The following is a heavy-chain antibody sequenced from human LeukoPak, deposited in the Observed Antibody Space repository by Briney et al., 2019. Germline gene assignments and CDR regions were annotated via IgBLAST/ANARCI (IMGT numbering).Heavy chain of an antibody. Sequence: GGSLRLSCAASGLTFSSYWMSWVRQAPGKRLEWVANINQDGGEKYYVDSVKGRFIISRDNARNSLFLQMNILTAEDTAIYYCVREGAYSTSSPAGYWGQGTLVSVSS. D-gene: IGHD6-6*01. CDR2: INQDGGEK. V-gene: IGHV3-7*01. J-gene: IGHJ4*02. CDR1: GLTFSSYW. CDR3: VREGAYSTSSPAGY.